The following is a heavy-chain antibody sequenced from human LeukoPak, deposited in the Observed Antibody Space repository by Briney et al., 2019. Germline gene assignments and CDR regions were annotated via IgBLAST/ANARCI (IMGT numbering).Heavy chain of an antibody. J-gene: IGHJ3*02. V-gene: IGHV3-23*01. D-gene: IGHD2-2*01. Sequence: GGSLRLSCAASGFTFSSYAMSWVRQAPGKGLEWVSAISGSGGSTYYADSVKGRFTISRDNSKNTLYLQMNSLRAEDTAVYYCARENLGSSTSAFDAFDIWGQGTMVTVSS. CDR2: ISGSGGST. CDR3: ARENLGSSTSAFDAFDI. CDR1: GFTFSSYA.